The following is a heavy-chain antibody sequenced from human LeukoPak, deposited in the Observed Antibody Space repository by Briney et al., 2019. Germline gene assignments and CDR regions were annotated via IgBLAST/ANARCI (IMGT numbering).Heavy chain of an antibody. V-gene: IGHV3-21*01. D-gene: IGHD2-15*01. CDR2: ISTSSSYI. CDR1: GFTFSSYS. Sequence: GGSLRLSCAASGFTFSSYSMNWVRQAPGKGLEWVSCISTSSSYIYYADSVKGRFTISRDNAKNSLYLQINSLRAEDTAVYYCARLRYCSGGSCYYFDYWGQGTLVTVSS. J-gene: IGHJ4*02. CDR3: ARLRYCSGGSCYYFDY.